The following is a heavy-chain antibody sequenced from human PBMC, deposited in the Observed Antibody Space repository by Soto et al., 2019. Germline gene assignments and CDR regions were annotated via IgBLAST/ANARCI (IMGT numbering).Heavy chain of an antibody. CDR3: ARCHRGLRSHLDS. Sequence: GSVQVSCKGGGYTFREYYIQWVRQAPGQGLEYMAWISPKSGSAAYAQKFRGRVTMTRDTSVNSAYLQLSSLKSDDTAVYFCARCHRGLRSHLDSWGQGTLVTVSS. CDR1: GYTFREYY. J-gene: IGHJ4*02. V-gene: IGHV1-2*02. CDR2: ISPKSGSA.